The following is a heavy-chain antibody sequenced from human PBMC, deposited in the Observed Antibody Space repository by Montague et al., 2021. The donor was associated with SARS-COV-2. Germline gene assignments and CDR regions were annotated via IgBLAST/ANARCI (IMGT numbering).Heavy chain of an antibody. CDR3: ARRTYDILTGYGYGMAV. D-gene: IGHD3-9*01. V-gene: IGHV2-70*11. J-gene: IGHJ6*02. CDR2: IDWDDEK. Sequence: PALVKPTQTLTLTCTFSGFSLSTSGMCVSWILQPPGKTLEWLARIDWDDEKYYSTSLKTRLTISKDTSKNQVVLTMTNMDPVDTATYYCARRTYDILTGYGYGMAVWGQGTTVTVSS. CDR1: GFSLSTSGMC.